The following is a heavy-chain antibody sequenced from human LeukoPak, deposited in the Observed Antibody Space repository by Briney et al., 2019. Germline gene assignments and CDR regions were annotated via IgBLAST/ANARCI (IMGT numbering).Heavy chain of an antibody. V-gene: IGHV3-21*01. D-gene: IGHD3-9*01. J-gene: IGHJ4*02. CDR2: ISSSSYI. Sequence: KAGGSLRLSCAASGFTFSSYSMNWVRQAPGKGLEWASSISSSSYIYYADSVKGRFTISRDNAKNSLYLQMNSLRAEDTAVYYCWGFRYDILTGSHDYWGQGTLVTVSS. CDR1: GFTFSSYS. CDR3: WGFRYDILTGSHDY.